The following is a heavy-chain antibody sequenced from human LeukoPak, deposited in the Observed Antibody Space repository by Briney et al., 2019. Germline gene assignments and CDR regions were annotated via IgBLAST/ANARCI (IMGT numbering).Heavy chain of an antibody. CDR2: ISYDGSNK. D-gene: IGHD1-7*01. J-gene: IGHJ4*02. CDR3: ANPLVVAGTTSGLDY. CDR1: GFTFSSYG. V-gene: IGHV3-30*18. Sequence: GGSLRLSCAASGFTFSSYGMHWVRQAPGKGLEWVAVISYDGSNKYYADSVKGRFTISRDNSKNTLYLQMNSLRAEDTAVYYCANPLVVAGTTSGLDYWGQGTLVTVSS.